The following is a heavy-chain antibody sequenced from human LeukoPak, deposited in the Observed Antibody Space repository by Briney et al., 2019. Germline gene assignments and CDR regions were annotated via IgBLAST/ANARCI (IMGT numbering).Heavy chain of an antibody. CDR1: GDSVSSNSAA. CDR2: TYYRSKWYN. Sequence: SQTLSLTCAISGDSVSSNSAAWNWIRQSPSRGLEWLGRTYYRSKWYNDYAVSVKSRITINPDTSKNQFSLKLSSVTAADTAVYYCARGVYGSGSYSSHNWFDPWGQGTLVTVSS. D-gene: IGHD3-10*01. J-gene: IGHJ5*02. CDR3: ARGVYGSGSYSSHNWFDP. V-gene: IGHV6-1*01.